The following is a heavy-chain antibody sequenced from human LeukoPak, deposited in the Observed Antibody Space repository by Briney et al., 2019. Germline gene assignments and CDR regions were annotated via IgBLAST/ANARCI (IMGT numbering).Heavy chain of an antibody. CDR1: GFTFSGSA. V-gene: IGHV3-73*01. CDR2: IRSKANSYAT. D-gene: IGHD3-22*01. J-gene: IGHJ4*02. CDR3: AKGSSMIVVNYFDY. Sequence: GGSLRLSCAASGFTFSGSAMHWVRQASGKGLEWVGRIRSKANSYATAYAASVKGRFTISRDDSKNTAYLQMNSLRAEDTAVYYCAKGSSMIVVNYFDYWGQGTLVTVSS.